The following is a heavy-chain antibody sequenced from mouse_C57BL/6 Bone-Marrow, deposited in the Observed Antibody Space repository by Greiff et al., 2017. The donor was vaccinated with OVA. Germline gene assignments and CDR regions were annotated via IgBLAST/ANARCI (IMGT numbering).Heavy chain of an antibody. D-gene: IGHD1-1*01. CDR3: ARGDYGSSYAWFAY. J-gene: IGHJ3*01. CDR1: GYTFTSYW. CDR2: IHPNSGST. V-gene: IGHV1-64*01. Sequence: QVQLQQPGAELVKPGASVKLSCKASGYTFTSYWMHWVKQRPGQGLEWIGMIHPNSGSTNYNEKFKSKATLTVDKSSSTAYMQLSSLTSDDSAVYYCARGDYGSSYAWFAYWGQGTLVTVSA.